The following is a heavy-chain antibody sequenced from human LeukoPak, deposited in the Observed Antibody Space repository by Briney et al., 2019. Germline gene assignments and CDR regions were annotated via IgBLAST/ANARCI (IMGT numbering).Heavy chain of an antibody. D-gene: IGHD1-14*01. CDR3: ATVSDHRAKLGLDDFDI. Sequence: GRSLRLSCAASGFTLEDYAMHWVPQAPGKGLEWCSGIIWNSGIIGYADSVKGRFTISRDNAKNSLYMQMNSLSVEDMALYYCATVSDHRAKLGLDDFDIWGQGKMVTVSS. CDR2: IIWNSGII. CDR1: GFTLEDYA. J-gene: IGHJ3*02. V-gene: IGHV3-9*03.